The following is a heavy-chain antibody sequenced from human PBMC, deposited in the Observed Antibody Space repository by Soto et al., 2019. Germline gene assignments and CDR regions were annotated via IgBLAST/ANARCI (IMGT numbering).Heavy chain of an antibody. CDR2: ISSSSSYI. CDR1: GFTFSSYS. J-gene: IGHJ6*03. Sequence: GGSLRLSCAASGFTFSSYSMNWVRQAPGKGLEWVSSISSSSSYIYYADSVKGRFTISRDNAKNSLYLQMNSLRAEDTAVYYCAREAFSSAPYYYYYMDVWGKGTTVTVSS. CDR3: AREAFSSAPYYYYYMDV. V-gene: IGHV3-21*01.